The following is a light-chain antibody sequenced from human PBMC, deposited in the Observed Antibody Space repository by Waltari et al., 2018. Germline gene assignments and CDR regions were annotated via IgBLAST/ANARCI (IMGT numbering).Light chain of an antibody. CDR2: DKN. V-gene: IGLV3-19*01. CDR1: SIRSYY. CDR3: HSRDASGVAGS. J-gene: IGLJ2*01. Sequence: SSELTQDPAVSVAMGQTVRITCTGDSIRSYYASWYQQRPGQAPILVIYDKNNRPSGVPDRFSGSSSHNTGSLTITGAQAEDEASYYCHSRDASGVAGSFGGGTKLTVL.